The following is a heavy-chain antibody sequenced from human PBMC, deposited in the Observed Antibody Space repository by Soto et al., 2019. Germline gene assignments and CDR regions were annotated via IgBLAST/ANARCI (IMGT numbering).Heavy chain of an antibody. V-gene: IGHV3-48*02. J-gene: IGHJ4*02. Sequence: GGSLRLSCAASGFTFSSYAMSWVRQAPGRGLEWISYISGGGRTISYADSVKGRFTISRDNAKNSLYLQMDSLTDEDTAVYYCARDLGWAFDSWGQGTLVTVSS. CDR3: ARDLGWAFDS. CDR2: ISGGGRTI. CDR1: GFTFSSYA. D-gene: IGHD6-19*01.